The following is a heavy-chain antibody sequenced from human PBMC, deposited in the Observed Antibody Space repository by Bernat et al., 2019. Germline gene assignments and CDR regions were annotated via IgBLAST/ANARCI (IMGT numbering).Heavy chain of an antibody. CDR2: IKSKTDGGTT. CDR3: ARGANRAFDI. CDR1: GFTVSSNY. D-gene: IGHD2/OR15-2a*01. V-gene: IGHV3-15*01. Sequence: EVQLVESGGGLIQPGGSLRLSCAASGFTVSSNYMSWVRQAPGKGLEWVGHIKSKTDGGTTDYAAPVRGRFTISRDNSKNTLYLQMNSLRAEDTAVYYCARGANRAFDIWGQGTMVTVSS. J-gene: IGHJ3*02.